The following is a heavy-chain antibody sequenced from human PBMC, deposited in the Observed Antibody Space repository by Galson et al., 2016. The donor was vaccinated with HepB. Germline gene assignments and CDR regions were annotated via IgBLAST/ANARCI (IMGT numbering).Heavy chain of an antibody. CDR3: ARGDGTNWDFDY. CDR2: ITGSSGTK. J-gene: IGHJ4*02. V-gene: IGHV3-23*01. Sequence: SLRLSCAGTGFTFSPYAMSWVRQAPGKGLEWVSGITGSSGTKVYADSVRGRFTVSRDNARNLLFLQMDGLRAEDTAVYFCARGDGTNWDFDYWGQGTLVTVSS. CDR1: GFTFSPYA. D-gene: IGHD7-27*01.